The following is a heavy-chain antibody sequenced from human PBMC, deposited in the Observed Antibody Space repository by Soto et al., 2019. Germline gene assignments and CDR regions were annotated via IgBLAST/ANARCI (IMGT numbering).Heavy chain of an antibody. CDR3: ARGFTTGATIGGFDY. CDR2: ITPTLGTT. D-gene: IGHD1-1*01. V-gene: IGHV1-69*13. CDR1: GDTFSGSA. Sequence: GASVKVSCKASGDTFSGSAISWVRQAPGQGLEWMGGITPTLGTTNYAQHLQGRVTITADEYTATSFMELTSLTSADTAIYYCARGFTTGATIGGFDYWGQGTLVTVSS. J-gene: IGHJ4*02.